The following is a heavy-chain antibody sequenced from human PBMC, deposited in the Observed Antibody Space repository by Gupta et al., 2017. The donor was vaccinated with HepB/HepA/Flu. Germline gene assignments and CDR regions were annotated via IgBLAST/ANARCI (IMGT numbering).Heavy chain of an antibody. D-gene: IGHD4-23*01. V-gene: IGHV3-48*03. Sequence: EVQLVASGGGLVQPGGSLRLSCAASGFTFSSYEMNWVRQAPGKGLEWISYINSGGTYTYADSVKGRFTISRDNAKNSLYLQMDSLRAEDTAIYYCATESPGGNYNALDVWGQGTMVTVSS. CDR3: ATESPGGNYNALDV. CDR1: GFTFSSYE. J-gene: IGHJ3*01. CDR2: INSGGT.